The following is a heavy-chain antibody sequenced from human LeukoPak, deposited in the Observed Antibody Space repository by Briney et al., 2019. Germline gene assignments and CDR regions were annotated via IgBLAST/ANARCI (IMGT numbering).Heavy chain of an antibody. CDR1: GYTFTSYY. Sequence: GASVKVSCKASGYTFTSYYMHRVRQAPGQGLEWMGIINPSGGSTSYAQKFQGRVTMTRDTSASTVYMELSSLRSEDTAVYYCIGEPASSRTFPFDYWGQGTLVTVSS. CDR3: IGEPASSRTFPFDY. V-gene: IGHV1-46*01. CDR2: INPSGGST. J-gene: IGHJ4*02. D-gene: IGHD6-13*01.